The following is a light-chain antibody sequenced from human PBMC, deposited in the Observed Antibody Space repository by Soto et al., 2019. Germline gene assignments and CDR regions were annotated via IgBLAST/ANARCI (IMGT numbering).Light chain of an antibody. V-gene: IGLV1-44*01. J-gene: IGLJ1*01. CDR1: SSNIESNT. CDR2: SNC. Sequence: QSVLTQPPSASGTPGQRVTISCSGSSSNIESNTVTWYQQLPGTAPKLVIYSNCVRPSGVPDRFSGSTSGTSASLVIRGLQSEDEADYYCAAWDDILNGYVFGGGTKVTV. CDR3: AAWDDILNGYV.